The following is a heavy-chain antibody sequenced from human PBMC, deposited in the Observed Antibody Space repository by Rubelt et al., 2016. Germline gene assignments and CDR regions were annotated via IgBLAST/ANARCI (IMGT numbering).Heavy chain of an antibody. J-gene: IGHJ6*02. V-gene: IGHV1-69*01. D-gene: IGHD6-19*01. Sequence: SYGISWVRQAPGQGLEWMGGIIPIFGTANYAQKFQGRVTITADESTSTAFMELSSLRSDDTAVYYCARVGSSGFWGVWGQGTTVTVSS. CDR2: IIPIFGTA. CDR3: ARVGSSGFWGV. CDR1: SYG.